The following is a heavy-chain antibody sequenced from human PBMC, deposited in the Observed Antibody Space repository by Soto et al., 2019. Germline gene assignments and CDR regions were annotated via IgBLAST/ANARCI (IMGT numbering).Heavy chain of an antibody. J-gene: IGHJ5*02. D-gene: IGHD2-2*01. CDR3: AKDNCISTSCYRLYNWFDP. CDR2: ISYGGSNK. CDR1: GFTFSSYG. Sequence: GGSLRLSCAASGFTFSSYGMHWVRRAPGKGLGWVAVISYGGSNKYYADSVKGRFTISRDNSKNTLYLQMNNLRAEDTAVYYCAKDNCISTSCYRLYNWFDPWGQGTLVTVSS. V-gene: IGHV3-30*18.